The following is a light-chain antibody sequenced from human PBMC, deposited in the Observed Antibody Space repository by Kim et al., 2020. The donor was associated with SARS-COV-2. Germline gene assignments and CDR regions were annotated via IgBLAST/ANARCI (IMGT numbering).Light chain of an antibody. Sequence: EIVLTQSPGTLSVSPGETATLSCRASQSVSDNLAWYQQKPGQAPRLLIYAASTRDTGVPARFSGSGSGTEFTLTISSLQSEDFAVYFCQQYSDWPPGDTFGQGTKLEI. CDR2: AAS. V-gene: IGKV3-15*01. J-gene: IGKJ2*01. CDR1: QSVSDN. CDR3: QQYSDWPPGDT.